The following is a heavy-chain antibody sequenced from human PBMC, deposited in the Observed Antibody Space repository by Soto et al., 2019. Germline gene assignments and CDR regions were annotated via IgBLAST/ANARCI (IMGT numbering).Heavy chain of an antibody. CDR2: ISGSGGST. Sequence: GGSLRLSCAASGFTFSSYAMSWVRQAPGKGLEWVSAISGSGGSTYYADSVKGRFTISRDNSKNTLYLQMNSLRAEDTAVYYCATYPRDVDLDYGETEYFQHWGQGTLVTVSS. CDR3: ATYPRDVDLDYGETEYFQH. CDR1: GFTFSSYA. V-gene: IGHV3-23*01. D-gene: IGHD4-17*01. J-gene: IGHJ1*01.